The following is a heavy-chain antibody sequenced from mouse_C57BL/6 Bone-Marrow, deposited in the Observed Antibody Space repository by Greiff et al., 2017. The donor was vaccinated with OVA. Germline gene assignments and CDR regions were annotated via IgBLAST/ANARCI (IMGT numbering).Heavy chain of an antibody. J-gene: IGHJ2*01. CDR2: ISSGGDYI. CDR3: TREYSNYDFDY. CDR1: GFTFSSYA. Sequence: EVNVVESGEGLVKPGGSLKLSCAASGFTFSSYAMSWVRQTPEKRLEWVAYISSGGDYIYYADTVKGRFTISRDNARNTLYLQMSSLKSEDTAMYYCTREYSNYDFDYWGQGTTLTVSS. V-gene: IGHV5-9-1*02. D-gene: IGHD2-5*01.